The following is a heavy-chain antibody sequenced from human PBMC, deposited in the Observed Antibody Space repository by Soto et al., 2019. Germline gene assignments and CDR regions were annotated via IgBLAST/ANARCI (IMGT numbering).Heavy chain of an antibody. CDR1: GFTVSSNY. J-gene: IGHJ4*02. CDR2: LSIEGST. D-gene: IGHD1-1*01. CDR3: VRGEIRPRFDS. V-gene: IGHV3-66*01. Sequence: GGSLRLSCAASGFTVSSNYMTWVRQAPGKGLAWVSTLSIEGSTYYADSVKGRVTISRDNSENTVSLQMNSLRDEDTAVYYCVRGEIRPRFDSWGQGTLVTVSS.